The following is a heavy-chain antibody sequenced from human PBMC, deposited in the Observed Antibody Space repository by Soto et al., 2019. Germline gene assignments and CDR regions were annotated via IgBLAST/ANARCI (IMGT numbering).Heavy chain of an antibody. CDR3: ARDQTGGYDYYYYGMDV. J-gene: IGHJ6*02. V-gene: IGHV3-30-3*01. CDR2: ISYDGSNK. Sequence: GGSLRLSCAASILTFSSYAMHWVRQAPGKGLEWVAVISYDGSNKYYADSVKGRFTISRDNSKNTLYLQMNSLRAEDTAVYYSARDQTGGYDYYYYGMDVWGQGTTVTV. D-gene: IGHD5-12*01. CDR1: ILTFSSYA.